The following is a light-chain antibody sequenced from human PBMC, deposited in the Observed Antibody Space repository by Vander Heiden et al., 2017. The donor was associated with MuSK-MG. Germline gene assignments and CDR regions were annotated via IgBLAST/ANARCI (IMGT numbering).Light chain of an antibody. CDR3: QSYDSSLSGWV. CDR1: SSNIGAGYD. Sequence: QSVLTQPPSVSGAPGQRVTISCTGSSSNIGAGYDVHWYQQLPGTAPKLLIYYNNNRPSGVPDRFSGSKSGTSASLAITGLQAEDEADYYCQSYDSSLSGWVFGGGTTLNVL. CDR2: YNN. J-gene: IGLJ3*02. V-gene: IGLV1-40*01.